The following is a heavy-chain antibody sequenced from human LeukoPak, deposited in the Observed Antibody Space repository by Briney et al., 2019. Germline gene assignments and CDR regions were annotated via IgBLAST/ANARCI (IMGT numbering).Heavy chain of an antibody. J-gene: IGHJ4*02. CDR2: ISGYNGNT. CDR3: ARDYTRWLQDLGY. D-gene: IGHD5-24*01. Sequence: GASVKVSCKASGYTFSNYGITWVRQAPRQGLEWMGWISGYNGNTNYAQKFQGRVTMTIDTSTTTVYMELRSLRSDDTAVYYCARDYTRWLQDLGYWGQGTLVTVSS. V-gene: IGHV1-18*01. CDR1: GYTFSNYG.